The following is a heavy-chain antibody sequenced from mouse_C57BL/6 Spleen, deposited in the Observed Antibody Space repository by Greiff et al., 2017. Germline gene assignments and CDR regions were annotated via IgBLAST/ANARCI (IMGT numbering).Heavy chain of an antibody. CDR1: GFTFSSYG. J-gene: IGHJ2*01. Sequence: EVHLVESGGDLVKPGGSLKLSCAASGFTFSSYGMSWVRQTPDKRLEWVATISSGGSYTSYPDSVKGRFTISRDNAKDTLYLQMSSLKSEDTAMCDSARQENDDGPYFDYWGQGTTLTVSA. CDR2: ISSGGSYT. CDR3: ARQENDDGPYFDY. V-gene: IGHV5-6*01. D-gene: IGHD2-12*01.